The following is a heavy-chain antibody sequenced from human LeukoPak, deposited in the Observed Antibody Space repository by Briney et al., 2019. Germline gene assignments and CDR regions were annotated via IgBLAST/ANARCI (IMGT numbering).Heavy chain of an antibody. J-gene: IGHJ6*03. D-gene: IGHD6-13*01. CDR1: GGSISSGSYY. CDR2: IYTSGST. Sequence: SETLSLTCTVSGGSISSGSYYWSWIRQPAGKGLEWIGRIYTSGSTNYNPSLKSRVTISVDTSKDQFSLKLSSVTAADTAVYYCAREFPAAAGTYYYYYMDVWGKGTTVTVSS. CDR3: AREFPAAAGTYYYYYMDV. V-gene: IGHV4-61*02.